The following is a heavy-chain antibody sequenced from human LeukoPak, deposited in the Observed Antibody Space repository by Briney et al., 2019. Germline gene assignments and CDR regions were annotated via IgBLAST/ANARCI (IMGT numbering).Heavy chain of an antibody. Sequence: GGSLRLSCSASGFTFSSYAMTWVRQAPGKGLEWVSTVSSSDSSSYYADSVKGRFTISRDSSKNTLYLQMNSLRAEDTAVYYCTKGRGYCSGGSCYSDYWGQGTLVTVSS. D-gene: IGHD2-15*01. CDR1: GFTFSSYA. CDR2: VSSSDSSS. CDR3: TKGRGYCSGGSCYSDY. V-gene: IGHV3-23*01. J-gene: IGHJ4*02.